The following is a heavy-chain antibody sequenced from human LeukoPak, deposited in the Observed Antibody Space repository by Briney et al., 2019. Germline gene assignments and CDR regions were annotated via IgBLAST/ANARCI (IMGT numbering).Heavy chain of an antibody. J-gene: IGHJ4*02. CDR1: GGSISSHY. CDR3: ARVFGSYCSSTSCDFDY. CDR2: IYYSGST. D-gene: IGHD2-2*01. Sequence: SETLSLTCTVSGGSISSHYWSWIRQPPGKGLEWIGYIYYSGSTNYNPSLKSRVTISVDTSKNQFSLKLSSVTAADMAVYYCARVFGSYCSSTSCDFDYWGQGTLVTVSS. V-gene: IGHV4-59*11.